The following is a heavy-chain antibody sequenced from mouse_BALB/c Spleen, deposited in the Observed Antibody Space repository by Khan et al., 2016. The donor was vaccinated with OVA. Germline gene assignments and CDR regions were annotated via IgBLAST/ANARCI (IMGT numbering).Heavy chain of an antibody. CDR3: AIGKIHYYGSYAMDY. D-gene: IGHD1-2*01. J-gene: IGHJ4*01. CDR1: GFNIKDTY. Sequence: IQLVQSGAELVKPGASVKLSCTAPGFNIKDTYMHWVKQRPEQGLEWIGGIDPANGNTKYDPKFQGKATITADTSSNTAYLHPSSLTPEDTDVYYWAIGKIHYYGSYAMDYWGQGTSVTVSS. CDR2: IDPANGNT. V-gene: IGHV14-3*02.